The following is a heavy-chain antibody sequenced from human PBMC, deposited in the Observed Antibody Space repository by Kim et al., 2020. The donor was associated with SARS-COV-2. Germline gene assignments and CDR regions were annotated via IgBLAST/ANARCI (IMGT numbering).Heavy chain of an antibody. J-gene: IGHJ4*02. Sequence: ASVKVSCKVSGYTLTELSMHWVRQAPGKGLEWMGGFDPEDGETIYAQKFQGRVTMTEDTSTDTAYMELSSLRSEDTAVYYCATGGLLWFGELSIPFDYWGQGTLVTVSS. V-gene: IGHV1-24*01. CDR2: FDPEDGET. CDR1: GYTLTELS. CDR3: ATGGLLWFGELSIPFDY. D-gene: IGHD3-10*01.